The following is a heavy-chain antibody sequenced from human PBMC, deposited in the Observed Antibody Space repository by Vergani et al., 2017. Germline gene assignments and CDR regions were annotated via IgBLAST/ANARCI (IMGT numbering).Heavy chain of an antibody. CDR3: AKGASNSQSIATSDY. J-gene: IGHJ4*02. V-gene: IGHV1-69*09. Sequence: QVQLVQSGAEVKKPGASVKVSCKASGGTFSSYTISWVRQAPGQGLEWMGRIIPILGIANYAQKFQGRVTITADKSTSTAYMELSSLRAEDTAVYYWAKGASNSQSIATSDYWGQGTLVTVSS. D-gene: IGHD6-6*01. CDR1: GGTFSSYT. CDR2: IIPILGIA.